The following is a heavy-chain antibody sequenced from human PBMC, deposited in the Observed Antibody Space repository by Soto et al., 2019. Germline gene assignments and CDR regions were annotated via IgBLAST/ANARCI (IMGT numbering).Heavy chain of an antibody. Sequence: EVQLVESGGGLVQPGGSLRLSCAASGFTLSSRWMHWVRQAPGKGLVWVSRIKTDGTSTSYADSVKGRFTISRDNANNTLYLQMNRLRAEDTGMYYCARDQDTYGQAVCDSWGQGTLVTVSS. V-gene: IGHV3-74*01. J-gene: IGHJ4*02. CDR1: GFTLSSRW. CDR2: IKTDGTST. D-gene: IGHD2-15*01. CDR3: ARDQDTYGQAVCDS.